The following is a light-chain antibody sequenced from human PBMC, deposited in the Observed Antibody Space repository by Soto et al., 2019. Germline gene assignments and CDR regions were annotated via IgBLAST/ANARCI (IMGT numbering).Light chain of an antibody. CDR2: GAS. CDR3: QQPGT. J-gene: IGKJ1*01. V-gene: IGKV3-20*01. Sequence: EIVLTQSPGTLSLSPGERATLSCRASQSVSSSYLAWYQQKPGQAPRLLIYGASSRATGIPDRFSGSGSGTDFTLTISRLEPEDFAVYYCQQPGTFGQGTK. CDR1: QSVSSSY.